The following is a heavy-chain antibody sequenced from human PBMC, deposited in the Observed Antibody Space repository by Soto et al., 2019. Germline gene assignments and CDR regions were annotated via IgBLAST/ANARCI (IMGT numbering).Heavy chain of an antibody. Sequence: GASVKVSCKASGYTFTSYGISWVRQAPGQGLEWMGWISAYNGNTNYAQKLQGRVTMTTDTSTSTAYMELRSLRSDDTAVYYCARATDSYYYGSGSYSNNWFDPWGQGTQVPVSS. D-gene: IGHD3-10*01. CDR2: ISAYNGNT. CDR1: GYTFTSYG. J-gene: IGHJ5*02. V-gene: IGHV1-18*01. CDR3: ARATDSYYYGSGSYSNNWFDP.